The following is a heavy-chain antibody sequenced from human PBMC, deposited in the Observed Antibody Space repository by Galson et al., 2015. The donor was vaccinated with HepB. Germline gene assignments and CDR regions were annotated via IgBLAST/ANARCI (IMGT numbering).Heavy chain of an antibody. CDR1: GFSFSSYA. J-gene: IGHJ3*02. D-gene: IGHD3-10*01. CDR2: ISGSGDST. Sequence: SLRLSCAASGFSFSSYAMSWVRQAPGKGLEWVSGISGSGDSTYYADSVKGRFTISRDNSKKTLYLEMSSLRAEDTAVYYCAKDYYYGSGSYYGAFHIWGQGTMVTVSS. CDR3: AKDYYYGSGSYYGAFHI. V-gene: IGHV3-23*01.